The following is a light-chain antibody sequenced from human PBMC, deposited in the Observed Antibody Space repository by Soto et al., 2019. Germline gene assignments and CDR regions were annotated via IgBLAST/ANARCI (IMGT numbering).Light chain of an antibody. J-gene: IGKJ4*01. CDR1: QSVSSSY. V-gene: IGKV3-20*01. CDR2: RAS. CDR3: QQYGSSPLT. Sequence: EIELMQSPGTLSLSPGERATLSCRASQSVSSSYLAWYQQKPGQAPKVLIYRASSRATGIPDRFSGSGSGTDFTLTISRLEPEDFAVYYCQQYGSSPLTFGGGTKVDIK.